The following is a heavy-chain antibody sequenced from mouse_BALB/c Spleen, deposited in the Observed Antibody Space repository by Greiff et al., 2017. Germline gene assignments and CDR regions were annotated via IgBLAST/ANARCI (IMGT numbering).Heavy chain of an antibody. CDR2: ISYSGST. D-gene: IGHD3-3*01. Sequence: EVQLQQSGPGLVKPSQSLSLTCTVTGYSITSDYAWNWIRQFPGNKLEWMGYISYSGSTSYNPSLKSRISITRDTSKNQFFLQLNSVTTEDTATYYCASRDWSYAMDYWGQGTSVTVSS. CDR3: ASRDWSYAMDY. V-gene: IGHV3-2*02. CDR1: GYSITSDYA. J-gene: IGHJ4*01.